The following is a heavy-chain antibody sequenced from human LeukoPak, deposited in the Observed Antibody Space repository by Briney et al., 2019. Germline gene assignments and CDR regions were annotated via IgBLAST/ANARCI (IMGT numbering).Heavy chain of an antibody. D-gene: IGHD5-12*01. CDR2: ISSSSTYI. J-gene: IGHJ4*02. CDR1: GFTFSSCA. V-gene: IGHV3-21*01. Sequence: GGSLRLSCAASGFTFSSCAMNWVRQAPGKGLERVSSISSSSTYIYYTDSVKGRFTTSRDNAKNSVHLQMNSLRVEDTAVYYCARSFSAYDPDYWGQGTLVTVSS. CDR3: ARSFSAYDPDY.